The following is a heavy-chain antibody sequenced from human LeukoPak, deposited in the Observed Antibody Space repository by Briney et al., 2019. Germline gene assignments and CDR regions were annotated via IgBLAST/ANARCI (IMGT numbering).Heavy chain of an antibody. J-gene: IGHJ5*02. D-gene: IGHD2-2*01. CDR1: DGSISSYY. CDR3: ARTISPANWFDP. CDR2: IYTSGST. V-gene: IGHV4-4*07. Sequence: SETLSLTCTVPDGSISSYYWSWIRQPAGKGLEWIGRIYTSGSTNYNPSLKSRVTMSVDTSKNQFSLKLSSVTAADTAVYYCARTISPANWFDPWGQGTLVTVSS.